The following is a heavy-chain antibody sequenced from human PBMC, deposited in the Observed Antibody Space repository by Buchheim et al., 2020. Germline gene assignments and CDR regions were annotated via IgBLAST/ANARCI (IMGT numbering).Heavy chain of an antibody. Sequence: QVQLVESGGGVVQPGRSLRLSCAASGFTFSSYAMHWVRQAPGKGLEWVAVISYDGSDKYYVDSVKGRFTISRDNSKNTLYLQMNSLRTEDTAVYYCSRGTILRGAGEIDYWGQGTL. V-gene: IGHV3-30*04. CDR2: ISYDGSDK. CDR3: SRGTILRGAGEIDY. J-gene: IGHJ4*02. D-gene: IGHD3-10*01. CDR1: GFTFSSYA.